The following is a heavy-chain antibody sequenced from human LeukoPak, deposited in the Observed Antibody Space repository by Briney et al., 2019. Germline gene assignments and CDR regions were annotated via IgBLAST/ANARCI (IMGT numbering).Heavy chain of an antibody. V-gene: IGHV3-21*01. CDR1: GFTFSSYS. CDR2: ISSSSSYI. J-gene: IGHJ4*02. Sequence: GGSLRLSCAASGFTFSSYSMNWVRQAPGKGLEWVSSISSSSSYIYYADSVKGRFTISRDNSKNTLYLQMNSLRAEDTAVYYCARPYSGYLSYYFDYWGQGTLVTVSS. D-gene: IGHD5-12*01. CDR3: ARPYSGYLSYYFDY.